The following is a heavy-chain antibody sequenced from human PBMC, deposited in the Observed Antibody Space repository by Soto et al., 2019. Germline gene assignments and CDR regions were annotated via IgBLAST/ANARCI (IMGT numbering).Heavy chain of an antibody. J-gene: IGHJ4*02. CDR2: IWYYGSNK. V-gene: IGHV3-33*01. Sequence: QVQLVESGGGVVQPGRSLRLSCAASGFTFSSYGMHWVRQAPGKGLEWVAVIWYYGSNKYYADSVKGRFTISRDNSKNTLYLQMNSLRAEDTAVYYCARLSRDGYNLFDYWGQGTLVTVSS. D-gene: IGHD5-12*01. CDR1: GFTFSSYG. CDR3: ARLSRDGYNLFDY.